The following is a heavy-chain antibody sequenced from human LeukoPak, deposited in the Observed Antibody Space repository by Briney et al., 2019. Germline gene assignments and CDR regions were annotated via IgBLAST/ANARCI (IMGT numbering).Heavy chain of an antibody. CDR2: IYYSGST. CDR3: ARSYYYDSSGYYKIFGY. V-gene: IGHV4-39*01. CDR1: GGSISSSSYY. D-gene: IGHD3-22*01. Sequence: PSETLSLTCTVSGGSISSSSYYWGWIRQPPGKGLEWIGSIYYSGSTYYNPSLKSRVTISVDTSKNQFSLKLSSVTAADTAVYYCARSYYYDSSGYYKIFGYWGQGTLVTVSS. J-gene: IGHJ4*02.